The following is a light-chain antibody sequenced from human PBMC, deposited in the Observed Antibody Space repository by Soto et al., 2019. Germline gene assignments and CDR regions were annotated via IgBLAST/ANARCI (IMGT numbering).Light chain of an antibody. CDR2: GAS. V-gene: IGKV3-20*01. CDR1: QNVLSNY. J-gene: IGKJ1*01. Sequence: LLTQSPCTLSLSPGERATLSCWASQNVLSNYLAWYQQKPGQAPRLLMYGASTRATGIPERFGGSGSGTDFTLTISRLEPEDFAVYYCQQYSFLPQTFGQGTKVDIK. CDR3: QQYSFLPQT.